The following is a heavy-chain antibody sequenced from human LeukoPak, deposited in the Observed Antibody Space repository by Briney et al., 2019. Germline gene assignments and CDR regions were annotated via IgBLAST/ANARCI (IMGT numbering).Heavy chain of an antibody. V-gene: IGHV3-30*03. CDR3: ARDSLVNGDFWFDP. CDR1: GFTFSDYY. CDR2: ISYDGSNK. Sequence: GGSLRLSCAASGFTFSDYYMSWVRQAPGKGLEWVAVISYDGSNKYYADSVKGRFTISRDNSKNTLYLQMNSLRADDTAVYYCARDSLVNGDFWFDPWGQGTLVTVSS. D-gene: IGHD4-17*01. J-gene: IGHJ5*02.